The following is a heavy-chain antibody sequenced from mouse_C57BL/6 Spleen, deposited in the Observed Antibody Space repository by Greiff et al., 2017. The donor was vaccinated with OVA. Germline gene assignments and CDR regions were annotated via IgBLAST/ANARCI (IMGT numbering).Heavy chain of an antibody. CDR3: ARGGNYYGSSYHYAMGY. CDR1: GYTFTDYN. D-gene: IGHD1-1*01. V-gene: IGHV1-18*01. Sequence: EVQRVESGPELVKPGASVKIPCKASGYTFTDYNMDWVKQSHGKSLEWIGDINPNNGGTIYNQKFKGKATLTVDKSSSTAYMPLSSLTSEDSAVYYCARGGNYYGSSYHYAMGYWGQGTSVTVSS. J-gene: IGHJ4*01. CDR2: INPNNGGT.